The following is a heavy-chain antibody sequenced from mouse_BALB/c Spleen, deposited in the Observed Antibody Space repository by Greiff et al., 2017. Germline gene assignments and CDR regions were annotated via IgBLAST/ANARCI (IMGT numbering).Heavy chain of an antibody. J-gene: IGHJ4*01. D-gene: IGHD1-1*01. Sequence: VQLQQSGADLVKPGASVKMSCKASGYTITSYWMHWVKQRPGQGLEWIGYINPSTGDTEYAQKFKDKATLTADKSSSTAYLQLSSLTSEDAAVYYYARNGAVDYWGQGTPVTVSA. V-gene: IGHV1-7*01. CDR1: GYTITSYW. CDR2: INPSTGDT. CDR3: ARNGAVDY.